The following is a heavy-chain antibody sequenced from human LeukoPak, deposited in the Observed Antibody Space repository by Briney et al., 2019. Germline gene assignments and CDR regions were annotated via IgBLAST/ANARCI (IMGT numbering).Heavy chain of an antibody. CDR1: GGTFSSYA. Sequence: ASVKVSCKASGGTFSSYAISWVRQAPGQGLEWMGGIIPIFGTANYAQKFQGRVTITTDESTSTAYMELSSLRSGDTAVYYCTTGEWELDYWGQGTLVTVSS. D-gene: IGHD1-26*01. CDR3: TTGEWELDY. V-gene: IGHV1-69*05. J-gene: IGHJ4*02. CDR2: IIPIFGTA.